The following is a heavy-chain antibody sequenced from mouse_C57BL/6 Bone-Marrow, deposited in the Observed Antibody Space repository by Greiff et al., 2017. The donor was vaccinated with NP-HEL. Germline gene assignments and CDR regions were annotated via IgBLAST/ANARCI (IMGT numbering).Heavy chain of an antibody. V-gene: IGHV3-6*01. D-gene: IGHD2-1*01. Sequence: ESGPGLVKPSQSLSLSCSASGYSITSGYYWNWIRQFPGNKLEWMGDISYDGSNNYNPSLKNRISITRDTSKNQFFLKLNSVATEDTATYYCTRERGNSIAYWGQGTLVTVSA. CDR3: TRERGNSIAY. CDR1: GYSITSGYY. CDR2: ISYDGSN. J-gene: IGHJ3*01.